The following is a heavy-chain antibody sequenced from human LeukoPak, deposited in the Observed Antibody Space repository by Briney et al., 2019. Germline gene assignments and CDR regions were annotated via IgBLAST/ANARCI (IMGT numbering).Heavy chain of an antibody. Sequence: PGGSLRLSCAGSGFTFSDAWMNWLRQAPGKGLEWAGRIKSKVHGGTLEYAAPVKGRFTISRDDSENTLHLEMSSLTTEDTAVYYCATDRDSTHLNYWGQGTLVTVSS. CDR3: ATDRDSTHLNY. V-gene: IGHV3-15*01. CDR1: GFTFSDAW. CDR2: IKSKVHGGTL. J-gene: IGHJ4*02. D-gene: IGHD5-24*01.